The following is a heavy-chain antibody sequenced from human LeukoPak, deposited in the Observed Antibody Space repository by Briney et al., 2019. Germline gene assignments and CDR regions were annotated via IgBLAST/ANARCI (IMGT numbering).Heavy chain of an antibody. J-gene: IGHJ3*02. CDR1: GYTFTSYG. Sequence: ASVKVSXKASGYTFTSYGISWVRQAPGQGLEWMGWISAYNGNTNYAQKLQGRVTMTTDTSTSTAYMELRSLRSDDTAVYYCARDRTLAYYYDSSGYYHFDIWGQGTMVTVSS. CDR2: ISAYNGNT. V-gene: IGHV1-18*01. D-gene: IGHD3-22*01. CDR3: ARDRTLAYYYDSSGYYHFDI.